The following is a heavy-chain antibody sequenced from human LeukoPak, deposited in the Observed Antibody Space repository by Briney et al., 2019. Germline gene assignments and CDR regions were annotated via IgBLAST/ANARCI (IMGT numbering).Heavy chain of an antibody. J-gene: IGHJ4*02. Sequence: GGPLRLSCAPSVFDFNKYWMNWVRQSPGEGVEWVANIKHYDTEINYVDSVRGRFTVSRDNAKNSLYLQLNSLRHEAAAVYFCARGEYYNFWTGLVDYWGLGTRVTVSS. V-gene: IGHV3-7*01. CDR2: IKHYDTEI. CDR1: VFDFNKYW. D-gene: IGHD3/OR15-3a*01. CDR3: ARGEYYNFWTGLVDY.